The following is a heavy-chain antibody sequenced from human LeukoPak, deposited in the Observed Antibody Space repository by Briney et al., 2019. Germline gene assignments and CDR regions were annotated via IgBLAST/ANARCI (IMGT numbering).Heavy chain of an antibody. V-gene: IGHV3-30*18. J-gene: IGHJ4*02. CDR1: GFTFSNYG. Sequence: TGGSLRLSCAASGFTFSNYGMHWVRQAPGKGLEWVAVISYDGSNTFYADSVKGRFTISRDNSKNTLYLQVNSLRAEDTAVYYCAKDPHSSGWYFTALDYWGQGTLVTVSS. CDR2: ISYDGSNT. D-gene: IGHD6-19*01. CDR3: AKDPHSSGWYFTALDY.